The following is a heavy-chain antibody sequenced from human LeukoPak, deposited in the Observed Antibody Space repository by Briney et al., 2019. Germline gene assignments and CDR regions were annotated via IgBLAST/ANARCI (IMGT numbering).Heavy chain of an antibody. J-gene: IGHJ5*02. V-gene: IGHV3-30*02. D-gene: IGHD6-19*01. CDR1: GFTFSSYG. Sequence: GGSLRLSCAASGFTFSSYGMHWVRQAPGKGLEWVAVIWYDGSNKYYADSVKGRFTISRDNSKNTLYLQMNSLRAEDTAVYYCAKAPRGYSSGWYEVDPWGQGTLVTVSS. CDR2: IWYDGSNK. CDR3: AKAPRGYSSGWYEVDP.